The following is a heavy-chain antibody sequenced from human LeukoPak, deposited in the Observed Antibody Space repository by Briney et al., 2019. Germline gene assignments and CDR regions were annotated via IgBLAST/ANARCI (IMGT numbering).Heavy chain of an antibody. CDR2: ISYDGSNK. CDR1: GFTFSSYG. V-gene: IGHV3-30*19. D-gene: IGHD4-11*01. Sequence: GGSLRLSCAASGFTFSSYGMHWVRQAPGKGLEWVAVISYDGSNKYYADSVKGRFTISRDNSKNTLYLQMNSLRAEDTAVYYCAKVGLTVTTILDYFDYWGQGTLVTVSS. CDR3: AKVGLTVTTILDYFDY. J-gene: IGHJ4*02.